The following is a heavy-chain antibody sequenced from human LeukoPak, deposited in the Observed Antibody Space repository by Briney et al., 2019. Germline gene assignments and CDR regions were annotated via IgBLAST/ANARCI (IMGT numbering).Heavy chain of an antibody. J-gene: IGHJ4*02. CDR2: ISYDGSNK. Sequence: GGSLRLSCAASGFTFSSYGMHWVRQAPGKGLEWVAVISYDGSNKYYADSVKGRFTISRDNSKNTLYLQMNSLRAEDTAVYYCAGGRSSWSGGYWGQGTLVTVSS. D-gene: IGHD6-13*01. CDR3: AGGRSSWSGGY. V-gene: IGHV3-30*03. CDR1: GFTFSSYG.